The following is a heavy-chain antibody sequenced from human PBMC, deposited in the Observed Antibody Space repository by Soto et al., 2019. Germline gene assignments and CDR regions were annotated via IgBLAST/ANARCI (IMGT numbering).Heavy chain of an antibody. CDR3: VRHGDSGELVGFYFDT. V-gene: IGHV4-39*01. CDR2: IYYSGST. J-gene: IGHJ4*02. Sequence: PSETLSLTCTVSGGSISSSSYYWGWIRQPPGKGLEWIGSIYYSGSTYYNPSLKSRVNISVDTSKNQFSLKLSAVTAADTAVYYCVRHGDSGELVGFYFDTGGQGTLLTVSS. CDR1: GGSISSSSYY. D-gene: IGHD1-26*01.